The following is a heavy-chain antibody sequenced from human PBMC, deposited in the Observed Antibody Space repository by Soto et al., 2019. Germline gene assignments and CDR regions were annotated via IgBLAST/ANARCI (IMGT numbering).Heavy chain of an antibody. D-gene: IGHD4-4*01. CDR1: GGSFSGYY. Sequence: SETLSLTCAVYGGSFSGYYWSWIRQPPGKGLEWIGYIYYSGSTNYNPSLKSRVTISVDTSKNQFSLKLSSVTAADTAVYYCARDTDPLYYYYYGMDVWGQGTTVTVSS. CDR3: ARDTDPLYYYYYGMDV. V-gene: IGHV4-59*01. CDR2: IYYSGST. J-gene: IGHJ6*02.